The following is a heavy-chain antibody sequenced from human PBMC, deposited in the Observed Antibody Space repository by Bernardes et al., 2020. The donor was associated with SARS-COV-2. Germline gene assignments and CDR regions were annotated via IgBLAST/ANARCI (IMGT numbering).Heavy chain of an antibody. V-gene: IGHV3-23*01. J-gene: IGHJ6*02. CDR3: AKDSVDGGSGYYYGDYCGVDV. CDR1: GFTFSSFE. CDR2: ISGRGGTT. Sequence: GGSLRLSCAASGFTFSSFEMSWVRQAPGKGLEWVSGISGRGGTTFYADSVKGRFTVSRDNFKNMLYLQLNSLRAEDTAVYYCAKDSVDGGSGYYYGDYCGVDVWGQGTTVTVSS. D-gene: IGHD3-22*01.